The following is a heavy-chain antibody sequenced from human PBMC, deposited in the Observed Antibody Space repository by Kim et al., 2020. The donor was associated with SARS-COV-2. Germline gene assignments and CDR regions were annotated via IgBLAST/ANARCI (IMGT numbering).Heavy chain of an antibody. CDR3: ARDGPHYGSGQSPYYYYYYGMDV. CDR2: IYYSGST. J-gene: IGHJ6*02. D-gene: IGHD3-10*01. CDR1: GGSISSYY. Sequence: SETLSLTCTVSGGSISSYYWSWIRQPPGKGLEWIGYIYYSGSTNYNPSLKSRVTISVDTSKNQFSLKLSSVTAADTAVYYCARDGPHYGSGQSPYYYYYYGMDVWGQGTTVTVSS. V-gene: IGHV4-59*13.